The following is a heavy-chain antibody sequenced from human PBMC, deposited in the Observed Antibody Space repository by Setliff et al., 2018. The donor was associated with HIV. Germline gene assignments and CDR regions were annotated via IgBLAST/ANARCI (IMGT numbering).Heavy chain of an antibody. D-gene: IGHD3-22*01. J-gene: IGHJ3*01. CDR1: GLTLSNSA. CDR3: AKLDYYDYSGSWARKVAIDF. CDR2: IQSGGNI. Sequence: PGGSLRLSCAASGLTLSNSAMTWVRQKPWRGLEWVSLIQSGGNIYYADSVKGRFTISRDNSNNTLSLQMSSLRAEDTALYYCAKLDYYDYSGSWARKVAIDFWGRGTMVTVSS. V-gene: IGHV3-23*01.